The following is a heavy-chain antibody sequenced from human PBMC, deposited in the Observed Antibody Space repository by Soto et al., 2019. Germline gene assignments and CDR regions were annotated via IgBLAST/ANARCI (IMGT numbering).Heavy chain of an antibody. Sequence: GASVKVSCKASAGTFSSYAISWVRQAPGQGLEWMGGIIPIFGTANYAQKFQGRVTITADESTSTAYMELSSLRSEDTAVYYCARGDGGPNYYYYGMDVWGQGTTVTVSS. D-gene: IGHD6-25*01. V-gene: IGHV1-69*13. CDR3: ARGDGGPNYYYYGMDV. J-gene: IGHJ6*02. CDR1: AGTFSSYA. CDR2: IIPIFGTA.